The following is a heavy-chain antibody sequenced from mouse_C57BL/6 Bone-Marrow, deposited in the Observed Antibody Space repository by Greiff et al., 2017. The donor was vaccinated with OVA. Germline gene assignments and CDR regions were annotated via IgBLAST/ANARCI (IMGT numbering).Heavy chain of an antibody. J-gene: IGHJ3*01. CDR1: GYTFTSYW. CDR2: IYPSDSET. D-gene: IGHD1-1*01. Sequence: QVQLQQPGAELVRPGSSVKLSCKASGYTFTSYWMDWVKQRPGQGLEWIGNIYPSDSETHYNQKFKDKATLTVDKSSSTAYMQLSSLTSEDSAVYYCARSGGYYGFAYWGQGTLVTVSA. CDR3: ARSGGYYGFAY. V-gene: IGHV1-61*01.